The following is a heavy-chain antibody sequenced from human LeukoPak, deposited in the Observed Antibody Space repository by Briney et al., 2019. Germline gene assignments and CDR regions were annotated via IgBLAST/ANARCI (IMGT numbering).Heavy chain of an antibody. V-gene: IGHV3-33*01. CDR1: GFTFSSYG. CDR2: IWYDGSNK. D-gene: IGHD3-22*01. Sequence: GGSLRLSCAASGFTFSSYGMHWVRQAPGKGLEWVAVIWYDGSNKYYADSVKGRFTISRDNSKNTLYLQMNSLRAEDTAVYYCARADYYDSSGYQDAFDIWGQGTMVTVPS. CDR3: ARADYYDSSGYQDAFDI. J-gene: IGHJ3*02.